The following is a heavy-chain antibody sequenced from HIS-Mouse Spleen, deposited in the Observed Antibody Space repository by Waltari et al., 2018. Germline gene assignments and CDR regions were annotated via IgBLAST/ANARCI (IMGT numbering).Heavy chain of an antibody. CDR1: GFPVSSNY. CDR3: ARSNWYFDY. Sequence: EVQLVESGGGLVQLGGSLRLSCAASGFPVSSNYMSWVRQAPGKGLEWVSVIYSGGSTYYADSVKGRFTISRDNSKNTLYLQLNSLRAEDTAVYYCARSNWYFDYWGQGTLVTVSS. D-gene: IGHD7-27*01. V-gene: IGHV3-66*01. CDR2: IYSGGST. J-gene: IGHJ4*02.